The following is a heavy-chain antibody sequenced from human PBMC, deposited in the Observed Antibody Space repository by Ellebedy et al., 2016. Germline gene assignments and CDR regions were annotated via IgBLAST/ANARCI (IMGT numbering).Heavy chain of an antibody. J-gene: IGHJ4*02. CDR3: ANSGYSYAWGH. CDR2: TSPGGDT. CDR1: GFTVRSSY. Sequence: GGSLRLSCAASGFTVRSSYVSWVRQAPGKGLEWVSMTSPGGDTYYAISVRGRFTMSRDNSKNTLHLQMNSLTAEDTAVYFCANSGYSYAWGHWGQGTLVTVS. V-gene: IGHV3-53*01. D-gene: IGHD5-18*01.